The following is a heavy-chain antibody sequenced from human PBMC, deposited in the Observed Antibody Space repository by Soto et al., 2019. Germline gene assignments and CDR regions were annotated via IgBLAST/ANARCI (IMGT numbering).Heavy chain of an antibody. CDR1: GFTFSNAW. Sequence: EVQLVESGGGLVKPGGSLRLSCAASGFTFSNAWMNWVRQAPGKGLEWVGRIKSKTDGGTTDYAAPVKGRFTISRDDSKNTLYLQMNSLKTEDTAVYYCTTDFWSRSDGMDVWGQGTTVTVSS. D-gene: IGHD3-3*01. CDR2: IKSKTDGGTT. V-gene: IGHV3-15*07. J-gene: IGHJ6*02. CDR3: TTDFWSRSDGMDV.